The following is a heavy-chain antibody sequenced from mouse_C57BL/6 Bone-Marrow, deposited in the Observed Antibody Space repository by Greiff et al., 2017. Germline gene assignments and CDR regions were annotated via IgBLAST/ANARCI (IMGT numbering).Heavy chain of an antibody. Sequence: QVQLQQSGAELARPGASVKLSCKASGYTFTSYGISWVKQRTGQGLEWIGEIYPRSGNTYYNEKFKGKATLTVDKSSSTAYMELRSLTSEDSAVYFYARYDYYYAMDYWGQGTSVTVSS. V-gene: IGHV1-81*01. CDR3: ARYDYYYAMDY. D-gene: IGHD2-4*01. CDR2: IYPRSGNT. J-gene: IGHJ4*01. CDR1: GYTFTSYG.